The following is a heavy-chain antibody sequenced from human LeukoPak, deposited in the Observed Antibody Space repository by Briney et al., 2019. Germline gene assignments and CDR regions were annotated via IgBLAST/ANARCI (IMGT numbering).Heavy chain of an antibody. CDR2: VSHSGDS. Sequence: NASETLSLTCTVSGYSINTGYYGGWTRQPPGKGLEWIGGVSHSGDSYYNPSLKGRVTISLHTSRIQFSLNLSSVTAADTAVYYCARERPTGTQRGYLDLWGRGTLVTVSS. J-gene: IGHJ2*01. CDR1: GYSINTGYY. CDR3: ARERPTGTQRGYLDL. V-gene: IGHV4-38-2*02. D-gene: IGHD1-1*01.